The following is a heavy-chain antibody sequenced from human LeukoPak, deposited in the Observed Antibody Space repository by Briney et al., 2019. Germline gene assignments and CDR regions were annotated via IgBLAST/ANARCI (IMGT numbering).Heavy chain of an antibody. CDR2: ISSNGGST. Sequence: GGSLRLSCSVSGFTFTSYAMHWVRQAPGKGLEYVSTISSNGGSTYYADSVKGRFTISRDNSKNTLYLQMNSLRAEDTAVYYCAKDAAGPEYWGQGTLVTVSS. V-gene: IGHV3-64*04. J-gene: IGHJ4*02. D-gene: IGHD6-13*01. CDR1: GFTFTSYA. CDR3: AKDAAGPEY.